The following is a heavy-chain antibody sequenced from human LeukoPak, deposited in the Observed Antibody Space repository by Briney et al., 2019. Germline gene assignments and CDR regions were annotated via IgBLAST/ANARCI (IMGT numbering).Heavy chain of an antibody. V-gene: IGHV4-59*01. Sequence: SETLSLTCTVSGGSISSYYWSWIRQPPGKGLEWIGYIYYSGSTNYNPSLKSRVTISVDTSKNQFSLKLSSVTAADTAVYCCATGTGAQPLYYYYGMDVWGQGTTVTVSS. CDR2: IYYSGST. CDR3: ATGTGAQPLYYYYGMDV. J-gene: IGHJ6*02. CDR1: GGSISSYY. D-gene: IGHD1-14*01.